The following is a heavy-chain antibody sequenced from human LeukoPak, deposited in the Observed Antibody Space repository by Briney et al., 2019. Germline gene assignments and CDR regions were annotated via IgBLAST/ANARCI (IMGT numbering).Heavy chain of an antibody. CDR1: EFAFIDYW. J-gene: IGHJ4*02. CDR2: IKPDGSEQ. V-gene: IGHV3-7*01. CDR3: ARDRGFFDY. Sequence: QAGGSLRLSRSASEFAFIDYWMTWVRQAPGKGLKWVANIKPDGSEQNYVDSVKGRFTISRDNVKNSLYLQMNSLRVEDTAVYFCARDRGFFDYWGRGTLVTVSS.